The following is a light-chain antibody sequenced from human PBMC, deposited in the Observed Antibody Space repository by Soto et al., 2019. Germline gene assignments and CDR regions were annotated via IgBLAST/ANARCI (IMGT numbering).Light chain of an antibody. J-gene: IGLJ1*01. V-gene: IGLV1-40*01. Sequence: QSVLTQPPSVSGAPGQRVTISCTGSSSNIGAGYDVHWYQQLPGTAPKLLIYGNSNRPSGVPDRFSGSKSGTSASLAITGLQAEDEADYYCQSYDSSLSGYVFGTLTNVTV. CDR1: SSNIGAGYD. CDR3: QSYDSSLSGYV. CDR2: GNS.